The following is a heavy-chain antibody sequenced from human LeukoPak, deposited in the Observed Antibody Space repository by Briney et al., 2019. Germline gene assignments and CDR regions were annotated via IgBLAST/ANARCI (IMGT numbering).Heavy chain of an antibody. D-gene: IGHD5-18*01. CDR1: GFIFSGYD. J-gene: IGHJ4*02. CDR3: ARRGGDSYGQETHYFDY. V-gene: IGHV3-30*02. Sequence: GGSLRISCTASGFIFSGYDMHWVRQAPGKGLEWVAFIRYDGSKKFYADSVKGRFTISRDNSKNTLFLEVNGPRAVDTAVYYCARRGGDSYGQETHYFDYWGQGTLVTVSS. CDR2: IRYDGSKK.